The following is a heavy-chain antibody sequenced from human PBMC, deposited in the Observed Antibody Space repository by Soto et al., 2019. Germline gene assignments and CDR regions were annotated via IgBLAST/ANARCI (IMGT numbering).Heavy chain of an antibody. D-gene: IGHD3-22*01. CDR1: GFTSRSCA. Sequence: GGSLRLSCAASGFTSRSCAMGWVRQAPGKGLEWVSSISSSSSYIYYADSVKGRFTISRDNAKNSLYLQMNSLRAEDTAVYYCARDHDYYDSSGYYLKGPPTDYWGQGTLVTVSS. V-gene: IGHV3-21*01. CDR2: ISSSSSYI. CDR3: ARDHDYYDSSGYYLKGPPTDY. J-gene: IGHJ4*02.